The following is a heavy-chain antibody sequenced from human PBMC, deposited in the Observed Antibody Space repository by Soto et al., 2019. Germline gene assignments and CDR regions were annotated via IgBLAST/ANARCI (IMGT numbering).Heavy chain of an antibody. J-gene: IGHJ4*02. CDR3: ARFQSGSGGYGGRDY. CDR2: ISSSSSYI. D-gene: IGHD2-15*01. CDR1: GFTFSSYS. V-gene: IGHV3-21*01. Sequence: VGSLRLSCAASGFTFSSYSMNWVRQAPGKGLEWVSSISSSSSYIYYADSVKGRFTISRDNSKNTLYLQMNSLRAEDTAVYYCARFQSGSGGYGGRDYWGQGTLVTVSS.